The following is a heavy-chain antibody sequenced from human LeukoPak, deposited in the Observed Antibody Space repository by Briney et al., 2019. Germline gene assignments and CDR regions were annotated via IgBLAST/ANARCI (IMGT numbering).Heavy chain of an antibody. CDR2: MNPNTGKT. CDR3: ARGPLTGEHYHYYMDV. Sequence: AAVKVSCKASGYSFNTFDINWVRQAPGQGLEWKGWMNPNTGKTGYAQKFQGRVTITGNSSISTVDMELSSLTSDDTAVYYCARGPLTGEHYHYYMDVWGKGTTVTVSS. J-gene: IGHJ6*03. V-gene: IGHV1-8*03. D-gene: IGHD7-27*01. CDR1: GYSFNTFD.